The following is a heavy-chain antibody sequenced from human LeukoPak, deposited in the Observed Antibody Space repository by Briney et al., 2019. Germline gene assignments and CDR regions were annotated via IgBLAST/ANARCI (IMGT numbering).Heavy chain of an antibody. D-gene: IGHD6-19*01. CDR3: ARARRYSSGWYDAIDI. J-gene: IGHJ3*02. Sequence: SETLSLTCTVSGGSISSSSYYWGWIRQPPGKGLEWIGSIYYSGSTYYNPSLKSRVTISVDTSKNQFSLKLSSVTAADTAVYYCARARRYSSGWYDAIDIWGQGTMVTVSS. CDR1: GGSISSSSYY. CDR2: IYYSGST. V-gene: IGHV4-39*07.